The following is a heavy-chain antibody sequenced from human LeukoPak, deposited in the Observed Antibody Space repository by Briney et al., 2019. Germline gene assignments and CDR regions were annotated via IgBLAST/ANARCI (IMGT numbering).Heavy chain of an antibody. CDR2: IYYSGST. CDR3: ARHPVAGTTYNWFDP. D-gene: IGHD6-19*01. J-gene: IGHJ5*02. Sequence: SETLPLTCTVSGGSISSYYWSWIRQPPGKGLEWIGYIYYSGSTNYNPSLKSRVTISVDTSKNQFSLKLSSVTAADTAVYYCARHPVAGTTYNWFDPWGQGTLVTVSS. CDR1: GGSISSYY. V-gene: IGHV4-59*08.